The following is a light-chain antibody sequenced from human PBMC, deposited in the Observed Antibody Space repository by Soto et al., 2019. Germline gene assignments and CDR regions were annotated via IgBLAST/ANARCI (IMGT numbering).Light chain of an antibody. V-gene: IGLV2-14*01. CDR3: TSYTISGTLV. Sequence: QSALAQPASVSGSPGQSITIYCTGTSSDVGGYHYVSWYQHRPGRVPKLIIYEVTNRASGVTNRFSASKSGNTASLTISGLLADDEADYYCTSYTISGTLVFGGGTKLTVL. CDR2: EVT. CDR1: SSDVGGYHY. J-gene: IGLJ3*02.